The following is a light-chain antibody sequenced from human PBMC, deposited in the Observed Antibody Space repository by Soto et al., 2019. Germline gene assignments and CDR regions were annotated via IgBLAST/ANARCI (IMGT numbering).Light chain of an antibody. Sequence: DIQMTQFPSTLSASVGDRVTITCRASQTTNTWLAWYQQKPGTAPKLLIYDASSLEGGVPSRFSASGPGTEFTLTISSLQPDDLATYYCQQYISYPHTFGQGTKVEIK. CDR2: DAS. V-gene: IGKV1-5*01. J-gene: IGKJ2*01. CDR3: QQYISYPHT. CDR1: QTTNTW.